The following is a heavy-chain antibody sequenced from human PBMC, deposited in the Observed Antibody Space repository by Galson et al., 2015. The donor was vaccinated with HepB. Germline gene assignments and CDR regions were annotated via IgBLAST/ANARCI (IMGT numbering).Heavy chain of an antibody. CDR1: GIIFRTYG. J-gene: IGHJ4*02. Sequence: SLRLSCAASGIIFRTYGMHWVRQAPGKGLEWVANIKEDGSQQSYVDSVKGRFTISRDNAKNSLYLQMSSLRAEDTAVYYCARDNGPLDYWGQGTLVTVSS. V-gene: IGHV3-7*01. D-gene: IGHD2-8*01. CDR3: ARDNGPLDY. CDR2: IKEDGSQQ.